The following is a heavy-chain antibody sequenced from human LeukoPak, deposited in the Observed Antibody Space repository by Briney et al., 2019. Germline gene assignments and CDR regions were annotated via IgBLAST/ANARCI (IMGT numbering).Heavy chain of an antibody. D-gene: IGHD3-10*01. CDR3: ARMSARSGSIGGFDY. CDR1: GXTLDDHG. CDR2: INWNGGST. J-gene: IGHJ4*02. Sequence: GGSLRLSCAASGXTLDDHGMSWVRQARGKGLEWVSGINWNGGSTGYADSVKGRFNISRDNAKNSLYLQMNSLRAEDTALYYCARMSARSGSIGGFDYWGQGTLVTVSS. V-gene: IGHV3-20*04.